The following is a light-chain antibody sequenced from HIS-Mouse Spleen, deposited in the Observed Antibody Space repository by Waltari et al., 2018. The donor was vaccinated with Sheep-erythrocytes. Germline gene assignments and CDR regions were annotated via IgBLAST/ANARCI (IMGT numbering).Light chain of an antibody. CDR2: EVS. CDR1: SSAVGRYNY. CDR3: SSYAGSNNWV. J-gene: IGLJ3*02. Sequence: QSALTQPTSASGSPGQSVTLSCTGTSSAVGRYNYVSWYQQHPGKAPKLMIYEVSKRPSGVPDRFSGSKSGNTASLTVSGLQAEDEADYYCSSYAGSNNWVFGGGTKLTVL. V-gene: IGLV2-8*01.